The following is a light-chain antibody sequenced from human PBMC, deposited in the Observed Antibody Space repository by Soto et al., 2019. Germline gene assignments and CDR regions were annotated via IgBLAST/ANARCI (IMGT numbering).Light chain of an antibody. CDR2: DAS. Sequence: EVVLTQSPATLSLSPGERATLSCRASQSVSDSLAWYQQKPGQPPRLLIYDASNRATGIPARFSGSGSGTDFTLTINSLEPEDFAVYYCKQRGNWPPITFGQGTRLEIK. CDR3: KQRGNWPPIT. J-gene: IGKJ5*01. CDR1: QSVSDS. V-gene: IGKV3-11*01.